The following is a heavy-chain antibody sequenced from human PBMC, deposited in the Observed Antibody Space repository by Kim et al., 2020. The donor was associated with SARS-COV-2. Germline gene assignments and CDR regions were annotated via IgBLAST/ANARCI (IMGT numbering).Heavy chain of an antibody. Sequence: NPSLKSRVTISVDTSKNQFSLKLSSVTAADTAVYYCARHVVTTVTEWFDPWGQGTLVTVSS. J-gene: IGHJ5*02. V-gene: IGHV4-39*01. D-gene: IGHD4-17*01. CDR3: ARHVVTTVTEWFDP.